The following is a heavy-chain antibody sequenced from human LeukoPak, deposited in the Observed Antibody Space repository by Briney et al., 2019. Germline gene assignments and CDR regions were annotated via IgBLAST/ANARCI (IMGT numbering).Heavy chain of an antibody. CDR1: GFTFSSYD. CDR3: ARGSTYYYGMDV. V-gene: IGHV3-13*01. CDR2: IGTAGDT. J-gene: IGHJ6*02. D-gene: IGHD6-13*01. Sequence: GGSLRLSCAASGFTFSSYDMHWVRQAPGKGLEGVSAIGTAGDTYYPASVKGRFTISRENTKTSSYLQKSSLRAGDTAVYYCARGSTYYYGMDVWGQGTTVTVSS.